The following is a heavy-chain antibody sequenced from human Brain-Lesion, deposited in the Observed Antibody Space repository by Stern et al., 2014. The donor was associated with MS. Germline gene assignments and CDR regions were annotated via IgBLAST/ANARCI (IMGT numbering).Heavy chain of an antibody. Sequence: VQLVESGPGLVKPSETLSLTCTVAGGSVSSTSYAWAWIRQPPGKGLEWIGTIYYSGNTYYSPSHKSRLAISLDASKNQFSLQRGSVTAADTAVYYCAGEEDIRYCSGGSCTGNWFDPWGQGTLVTVSS. J-gene: IGHJ5*02. D-gene: IGHD2-15*01. V-gene: IGHV4-39*01. CDR2: IYYSGNT. CDR1: GGSVSSTSYA. CDR3: AGEEDIRYCSGGSCTGNWFDP.